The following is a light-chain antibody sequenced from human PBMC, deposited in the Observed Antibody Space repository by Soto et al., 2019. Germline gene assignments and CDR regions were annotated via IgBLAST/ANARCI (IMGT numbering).Light chain of an antibody. CDR3: SSYTSREPYG. Sequence: SALTQPASVSGSPGQSITISCTGTSSDVGAYNFVSWCQHHPGRAPKVIIYEVTIRPSGVSNRFSGSKSGNRASLTISGHQAEDEADYYCSSYTSREPYGFASETK. J-gene: IGLJ1*01. V-gene: IGLV2-14*01. CDR1: SSDVGAYNF. CDR2: EVT.